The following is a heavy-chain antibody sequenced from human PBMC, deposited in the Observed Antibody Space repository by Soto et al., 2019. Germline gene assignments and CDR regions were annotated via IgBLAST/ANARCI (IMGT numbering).Heavy chain of an antibody. J-gene: IGHJ5*02. CDR1: DYSISSGYY. Sequence: SEIQSLTYAVSDYSISSGYYWGWLRQPPGNGLEWSGSIYHGGSTYYNPSLNSRVTLSIDMTNNHVSLILNSVTAADTAVYYCARVGPWVPYYYDSSPYTFENGFDPWGQGTLVTVSS. CDR2: IYHGGST. CDR3: ARVGPWVPYYYDSSPYTFENGFDP. D-gene: IGHD3-22*01. V-gene: IGHV4-38-2*01.